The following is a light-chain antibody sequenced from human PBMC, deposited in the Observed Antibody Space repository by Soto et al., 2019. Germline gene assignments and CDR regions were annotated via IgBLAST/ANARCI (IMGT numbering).Light chain of an antibody. CDR2: WAS. Sequence: DIVMTQSPDSLAVSLGERATINCKSSQRILFSSNTKNYLTWYQQKPGQPPKPLIYWASTRESGVPDRFSGSGSWTDFTLTISSLQAEDVAVYYCQQYYSTPVNFGGGTKVEIK. CDR1: QRILFSSNTKNY. V-gene: IGKV4-1*01. J-gene: IGKJ4*01. CDR3: QQYYSTPVN.